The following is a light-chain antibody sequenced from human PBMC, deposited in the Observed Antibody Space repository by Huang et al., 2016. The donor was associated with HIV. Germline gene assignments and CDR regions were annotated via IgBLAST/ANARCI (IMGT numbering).Light chain of an antibody. CDR2: AAS. Sequence: DIHMTQSPSSLSSSVGDSVTLTCRASQDIRNYLAWYQQKPGTAPKLLISAASTLQSGVPSRFSGSGSGTDFTLTIGSLQPEDVATYYCQKYNSAPYTFGQGTKLEIK. J-gene: IGKJ2*01. CDR1: QDIRNY. CDR3: QKYNSAPYT. V-gene: IGKV1-27*01.